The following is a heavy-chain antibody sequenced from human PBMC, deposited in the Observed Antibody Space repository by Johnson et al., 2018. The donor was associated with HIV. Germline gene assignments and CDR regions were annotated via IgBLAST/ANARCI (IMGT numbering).Heavy chain of an antibody. CDR3: AKERAHDSRGCGGDAFDI. CDR2: IWYDGSNK. J-gene: IGHJ3*02. D-gene: IGHD6-19*01. Sequence: QVQLVESGGGVVQPGRSLRLSCAASGFTFSSYGMHWVRQAPGKGLEWVAVIWYDGSNKYYADSVKGRFTISRDNSKNTLYLQMNSLRAEDTAVYYCAKERAHDSRGCGGDAFDIWGQGTMVTVSS. V-gene: IGHV3-33*06. CDR1: GFTFSSYG.